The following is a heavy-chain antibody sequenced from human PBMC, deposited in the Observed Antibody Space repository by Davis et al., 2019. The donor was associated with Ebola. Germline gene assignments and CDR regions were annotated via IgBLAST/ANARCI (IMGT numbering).Heavy chain of an antibody. V-gene: IGHV1-18*04. J-gene: IGHJ4*02. CDR2: INPHNGNT. Sequence: ASVKVSCKASGYTFSSYYIHWVRQAPGQGLEWMGWINPHNGNTNYAQNVQGRVTMTTDTSTSTAYMEVGSLRSDDTAVYYCARAQFPTTSDHWGQGTLVTVSS. CDR1: GYTFSSYY. CDR3: ARAQFPTTSDH. D-gene: IGHD1-1*01.